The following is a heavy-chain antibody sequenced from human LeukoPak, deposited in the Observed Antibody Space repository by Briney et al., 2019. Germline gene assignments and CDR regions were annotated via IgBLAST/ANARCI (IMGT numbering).Heavy chain of an antibody. CDR3: AGGSPTTVTLFDY. CDR2: ISSISSTI. V-gene: IGHV3-48*01. Sequence: GGSLRPSCAASGLTFSSYSVNWVRQAPGRGREGVSYISSISSTIYYPDSVKGRFTISRDNAKSSLYLPMNGLRAEDTAVYYCAGGSPTTVTLFDYWGQGTLVTVSS. D-gene: IGHD4-11*01. J-gene: IGHJ4*02. CDR1: GLTFSSYS.